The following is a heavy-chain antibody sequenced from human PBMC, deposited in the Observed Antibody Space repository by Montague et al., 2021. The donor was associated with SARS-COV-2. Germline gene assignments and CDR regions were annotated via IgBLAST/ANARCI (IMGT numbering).Heavy chain of an antibody. CDR1: GFSPSTSGMC. Sequence: PALVKPTQTLTQTCTFSGFSPSTSGMCVSWIRQPPGKALEWLARIDWDDDKYYSTSPKTRLTISKDTSKNQVVLTMTNMDPVDTATYYCARTSIPAAGTAFDIWGQGTMVTVSS. V-gene: IGHV2-70*11. CDR3: ARTSIPAAGTAFDI. J-gene: IGHJ3*02. CDR2: IDWDDDK. D-gene: IGHD6-13*01.